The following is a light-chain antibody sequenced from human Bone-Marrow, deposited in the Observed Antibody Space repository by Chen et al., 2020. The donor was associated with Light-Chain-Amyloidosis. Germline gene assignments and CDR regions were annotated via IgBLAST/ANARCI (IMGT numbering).Light chain of an antibody. J-gene: IGLJ3*02. V-gene: IGLV2-11*01. CDR3: CSYAGSYTWV. CDR2: DVS. Sequence: QSALTQPRSVSGSPGQSVAISCTGTSSDVGGYDYVSWYQQHPGKAPKFMIYDVSKRPSGVPDRFSGSKSCNTASLTISGLQAEDEADYYCCSYAGSYTWVFGGGTKLTVL. CDR1: SSDVGGYDY.